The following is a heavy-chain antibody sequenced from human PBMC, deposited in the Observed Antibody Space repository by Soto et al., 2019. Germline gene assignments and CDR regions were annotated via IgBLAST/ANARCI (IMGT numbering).Heavy chain of an antibody. V-gene: IGHV4-31*11. D-gene: IGHD2-2*02. J-gene: IGHJ4*02. Sequence: SETLSLTCAVYGGSFSGYYWSWIRQHPGKGLEWIGYIYYSGSTYYNPSLKSRVTISVDTSKNQFSLKLSSVTAADTAVYYCARDVGHCSSTSCYSYWGQGTLVTVSS. CDR2: IYYSGST. CDR3: ARDVGHCSSTSCYSY. CDR1: GGSFSGYY.